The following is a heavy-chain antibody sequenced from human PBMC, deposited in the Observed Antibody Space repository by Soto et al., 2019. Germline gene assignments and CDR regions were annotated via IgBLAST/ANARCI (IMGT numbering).Heavy chain of an antibody. CDR3: ARWASYDSSGYYKY. D-gene: IGHD3-22*01. J-gene: IGHJ4*02. V-gene: IGHV1-18*01. CDR2: ISAYKGNT. CDR1: GYTFTSYG. Sequence: VQLVQSGAEVKKSGASVKVSCKASGYTFTSYGISWVRQAPGQGLEWMGWISAYKGNTNYAQKLQGRVTMTTDTATSTAYMELRSLRSDDTAVYYCARWASYDSSGYYKYWGQGTLVTVSS.